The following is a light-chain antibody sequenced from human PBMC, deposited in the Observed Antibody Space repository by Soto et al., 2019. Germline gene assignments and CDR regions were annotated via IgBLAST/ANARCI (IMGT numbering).Light chain of an antibody. Sequence: VMTQSPATLSVSPGERATLSCRASQSVSSNLAWYQQRPGQAPRLLIYGASTRATGIPARSSGSGSGTEFTLTISSLQSEDFAVYFCQQYNNWPPWTFGPGTKVEIK. CDR2: GAS. CDR1: QSVSSN. V-gene: IGKV3-15*01. CDR3: QQYNNWPPWT. J-gene: IGKJ1*01.